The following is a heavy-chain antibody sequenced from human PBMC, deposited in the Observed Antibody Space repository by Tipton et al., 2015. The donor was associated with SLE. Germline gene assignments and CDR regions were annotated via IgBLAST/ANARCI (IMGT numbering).Heavy chain of an antibody. J-gene: IGHJ4*02. Sequence: TLSLTCTVSGGSISSGGYYWSWIRQHPGKGLEWIGYIYYSGSTYFNPSLKSRVTISVDTSKNQFSLKRSSVTAADTAVYYCARTTLGSFDYWGQGTLVTVSS. CDR1: GGSISSGGYY. CDR2: IYYSGST. CDR3: ARTTLGSFDY. V-gene: IGHV4-31*03. D-gene: IGHD7-27*01.